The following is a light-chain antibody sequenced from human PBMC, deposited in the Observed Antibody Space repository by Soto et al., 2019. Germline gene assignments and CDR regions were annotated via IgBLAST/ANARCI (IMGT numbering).Light chain of an antibody. Sequence: QSVLTQPASVSGSPGQSITISCTGSISDIGTYNLVSWFQQHPGKAPKLMIYEGSKRPSGVSNRFSGSKSGNTASLTISGLQTEDEADYYCGSYASATLIFGGGTKLTVL. J-gene: IGLJ2*01. V-gene: IGLV2-14*02. CDR2: EGS. CDR1: ISDIGTYNL. CDR3: GSYASATLI.